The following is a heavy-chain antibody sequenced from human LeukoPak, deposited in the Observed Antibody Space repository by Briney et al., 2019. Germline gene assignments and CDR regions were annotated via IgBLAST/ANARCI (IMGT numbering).Heavy chain of an antibody. CDR3: ASGTTVTNFAY. V-gene: IGHV3-7*01. D-gene: IGHD4-17*01. CDR1: GFIFSTSW. Sequence: GGSLRLSCAASGFIFSTSWMSWVRQAPGKGLEWVANIDQDGSEKYYMDSVKGRFTISRDNAKTSLSLQMNSLRDDDTAVYYCASGTTVTNFAYWGQGTLVTVSS. CDR2: IDQDGSEK. J-gene: IGHJ4*02.